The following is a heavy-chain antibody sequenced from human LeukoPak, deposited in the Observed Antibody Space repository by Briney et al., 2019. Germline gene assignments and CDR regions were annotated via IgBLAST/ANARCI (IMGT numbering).Heavy chain of an antibody. D-gene: IGHD2-15*01. J-gene: IGHJ4*02. CDR2: INHSGST. CDR3: ARTEVANLIDY. V-gene: IGHV4-34*01. CDR1: GGSFSGYY. Sequence: SETLSLTCAVYGGSFSGYYWSWIRQPPGKGLEWIGEINHSGSTNYNPSLKSRVTISVDTSKNQFSLKLSSVTAADTAVYYCARTEVANLIDYWGQGTLVTVSS.